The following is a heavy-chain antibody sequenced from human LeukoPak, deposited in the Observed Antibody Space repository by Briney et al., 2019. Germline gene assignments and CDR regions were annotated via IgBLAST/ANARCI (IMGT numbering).Heavy chain of an antibody. CDR2: INPNSGGT. V-gene: IGHV1-2*02. D-gene: IGHD2-2*03. J-gene: IGHJ6*02. CDR3: AMSGYCTSSSCYYYYGMDV. CDR1: GYTFSGYY. Sequence: ASVKVSCRASGYTFSGYYMHWVRQAPGQGLEWMGWINPNSGGTNYAQKFQGRVTMTRDTSISTAYTELSRLSSDDTAVYYCAMSGYCTSSSCYYYYGMDVWGQGTTVTVSS.